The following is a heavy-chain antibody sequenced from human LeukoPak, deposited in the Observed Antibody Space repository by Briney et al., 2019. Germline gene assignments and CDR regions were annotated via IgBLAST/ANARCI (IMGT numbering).Heavy chain of an antibody. CDR3: AKDCTNGVCYALDI. CDR1: GFTFSNYG. D-gene: IGHD2-8*01. Sequence: QPGGSLRLSCAASGFTFSNYGMSWVRQAPGKGLEGVSAISGSGGSTYYADSVKGRFPISRDNSKNTLYLQMNSLRAEDTAVYYCAKDCTNGVCYALDIWGQGTMVTVSS. J-gene: IGHJ3*02. V-gene: IGHV3-23*01. CDR2: ISGSGGST.